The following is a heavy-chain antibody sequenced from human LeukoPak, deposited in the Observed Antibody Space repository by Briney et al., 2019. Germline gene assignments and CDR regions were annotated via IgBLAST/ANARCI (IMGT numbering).Heavy chain of an antibody. CDR1: GFTFSSYS. CDR2: ISSSSRYI. J-gene: IGHJ4*02. Sequence: GGSLRLSCAASGFTFSSYSMNWVRPAPGKRLEWVSSISSSSRYIYHPASVKGRFTISRDNAKNSLYLQMNSLRAEDTAVYYCARGRFLEWLLLELDYWGEGTLVTVSS. V-gene: IGHV3-21*01. D-gene: IGHD3-3*01. CDR3: ARGRFLEWLLLELDY.